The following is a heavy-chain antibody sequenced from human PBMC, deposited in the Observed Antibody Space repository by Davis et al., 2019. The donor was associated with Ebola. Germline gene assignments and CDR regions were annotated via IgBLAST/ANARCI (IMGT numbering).Heavy chain of an antibody. J-gene: IGHJ2*01. Sequence: ASVKVSCKASGYTFTSYGISWVRQAPGQGLEWMGWISAYNGNTNYAQKLQGRVTMTTDTSTSTAYMELRSLRSDDTAVYYCARDRVVVVVAANDNWYFDLWGRGTLVTVSS. V-gene: IGHV1-18*01. CDR1: GYTFTSYG. CDR2: ISAYNGNT. D-gene: IGHD2-15*01. CDR3: ARDRVVVVVAANDNWYFDL.